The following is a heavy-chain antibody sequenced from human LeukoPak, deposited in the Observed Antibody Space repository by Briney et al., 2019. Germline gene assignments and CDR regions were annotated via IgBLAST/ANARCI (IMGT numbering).Heavy chain of an antibody. CDR3: ASTSSSWYNYYYYMDV. D-gene: IGHD6-13*01. CDR2: IYYSGST. J-gene: IGHJ6*03. CDR1: GGSISSYY. Sequence: SETLSLTCTVSGGSISSYYWSWIRQPPGKGREWIGYIYYSGSTNYNPSLKSRVTISVDTSKNQFSLKLSSVTAADTAVYYCASTSSSWYNYYYYMDVWGKGTTVTVSS. V-gene: IGHV4-59*01.